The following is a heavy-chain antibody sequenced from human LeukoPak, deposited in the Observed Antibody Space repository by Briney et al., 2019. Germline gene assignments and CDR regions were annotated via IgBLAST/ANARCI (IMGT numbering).Heavy chain of an antibody. Sequence: ASVKVSCKASGYTFTSYAMNWVRQAPGQGLEWMGWINTNTGNPTYAQGFTGRFVFSLDTSVSTAYLQISSLKAEDTAVYYCATRGYSYGPGENYYYYYMDVWGKGTTVTVSS. V-gene: IGHV7-4-1*02. CDR2: INTNTGNP. CDR1: GYTFTSYA. J-gene: IGHJ6*03. CDR3: ATRGYSYGPGENYYYYYMDV. D-gene: IGHD5-18*01.